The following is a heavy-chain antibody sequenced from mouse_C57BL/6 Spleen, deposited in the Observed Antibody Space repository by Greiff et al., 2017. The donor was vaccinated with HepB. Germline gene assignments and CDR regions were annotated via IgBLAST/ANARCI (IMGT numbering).Heavy chain of an antibody. V-gene: IGHV1-55*01. CDR1: GYTFTSYW. J-gene: IGHJ4*01. CDR2: IYPGSGST. D-gene: IGHD2-5*01. Sequence: QVHVKQSGAELVKPGASVKMSCKASGYTFTSYWITWVKQRPGQGLEWIGDIYPGSGSTNYNEKFKSKATLTVDTSSSTAYMQLSSLTSEDSAVYYCARDYSNYVGYAMDYWGQGTSVTVSS. CDR3: ARDYSNYVGYAMDY.